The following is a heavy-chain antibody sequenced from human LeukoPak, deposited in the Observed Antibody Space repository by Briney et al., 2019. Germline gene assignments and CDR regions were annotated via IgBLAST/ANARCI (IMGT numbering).Heavy chain of an antibody. V-gene: IGHV4-59*01. J-gene: IGHJ3*02. CDR1: GGSISSYY. D-gene: IGHD2-21*01. CDR2: IYYSGST. Sequence: SETLSLTCTVSGGSISSYYWSWLRQPPGKGLEWIGYIYYSGSTNYNPSLKSRVTISVDTSKNQFSLKLSSVTAADTAVYYCARQHSCCGAFDAFDIWGQGTMVTVSS. CDR3: ARQHSCCGAFDAFDI.